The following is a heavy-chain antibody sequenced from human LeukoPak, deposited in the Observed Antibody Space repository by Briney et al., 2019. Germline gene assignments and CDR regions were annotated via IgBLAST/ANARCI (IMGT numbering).Heavy chain of an antibody. CDR3: ARDREYYYDSSGYFY. CDR1: GFTVSSYY. CDR2: IHSGDNT. Sequence: GGSLRLSCAASGFTVSSYYMSWVRQDPGKGLEWVSVIHSGDNTYYADSVKGRFTISRDNSKNTLYLQMNSLRAEDTAVYYCARDREYYYDSSGYFYWGQGTLVTVSS. J-gene: IGHJ4*02. D-gene: IGHD3-22*01. V-gene: IGHV3-53*01.